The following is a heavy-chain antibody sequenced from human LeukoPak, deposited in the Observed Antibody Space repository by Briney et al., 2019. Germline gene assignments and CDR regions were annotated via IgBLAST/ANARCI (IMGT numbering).Heavy chain of an antibody. Sequence: PGGSLRLSCAASGFTFSSYDMSWVRQAPGKGLEWVSAISGSGGSTYYADSVKGRFTISRDNSKNTLYLQMNSLRAEDTAVYYCAKITGCSSTSCYSHWGQGTLVTVSS. V-gene: IGHV3-23*01. D-gene: IGHD2-2*01. CDR1: GFTFSSYD. J-gene: IGHJ4*02. CDR3: AKITGCSSTSCYSH. CDR2: ISGSGGST.